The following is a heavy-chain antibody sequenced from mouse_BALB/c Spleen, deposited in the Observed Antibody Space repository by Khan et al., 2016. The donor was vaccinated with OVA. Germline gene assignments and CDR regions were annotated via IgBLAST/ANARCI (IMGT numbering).Heavy chain of an antibody. CDR1: GYSITSGYA. V-gene: IGHV3-2*02. J-gene: IGHJ2*01. CDR2: ISYSGVT. Sequence: EVKLEESGPGLAKPSQSLSLTCTVTGYSITSGYAWNWIRQFPGNKLEWMGYISYSGVTSYTPSLKSRISITRDTSKNQFFLQLTSVTTEDTATYYCARGNYYGYYFDYWGQGTTLTVSS. CDR3: ARGNYYGYYFDY. D-gene: IGHD1-1*01.